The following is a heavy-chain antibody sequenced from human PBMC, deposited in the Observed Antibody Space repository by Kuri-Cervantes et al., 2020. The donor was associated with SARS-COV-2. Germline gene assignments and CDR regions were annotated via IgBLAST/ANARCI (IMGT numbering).Heavy chain of an antibody. Sequence: GESLKISCAASGFTFSSYAMHWVRQAPGKGLEWVAIISYDGNNKKYADSAKGRFTISRDNSKNTLFLQMNSPRTEDTAVYYCARTCSSTSCYSANWGQGTPVTVSS. V-gene: IGHV3-30-3*01. D-gene: IGHD2-2*01. CDR1: GFTFSSYA. CDR3: ARTCSSTSCYSAN. J-gene: IGHJ4*02. CDR2: ISYDGNNK.